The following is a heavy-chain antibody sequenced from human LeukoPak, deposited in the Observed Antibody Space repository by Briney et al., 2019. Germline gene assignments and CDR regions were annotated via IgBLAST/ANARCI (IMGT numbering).Heavy chain of an antibody. CDR1: GYTFNNYG. D-gene: IGHD5-12*01. J-gene: IGHJ3*02. CDR2: ISAYNGNT. Sequence: ASVKVSCKASGYTFNNYGISWVRQSPGQGLEWMGWISAYNGNTNFAQKLQGRVTMTTDTSTSTAYMEVRSLRSDDTAVYYCAREGTYSGYGNGFDIWGQGTMVTVSP. V-gene: IGHV1-18*01. CDR3: AREGTYSGYGNGFDI.